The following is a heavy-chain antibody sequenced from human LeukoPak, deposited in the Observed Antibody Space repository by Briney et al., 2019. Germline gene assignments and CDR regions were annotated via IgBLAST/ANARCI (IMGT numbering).Heavy chain of an antibody. J-gene: IGHJ4*02. V-gene: IGHV3-30*04. CDR1: GFTFSSYA. D-gene: IGHD5-18*01. CDR3: VKADVDTEGFDY. Sequence: PGGSLRLSCAASGFTFSSYAMHWVRQAPGKGLEWVAVISYDGSNKYYADSVKGRFTISRDNSKNTLYLQMNSLRAEDTAVYYCVKADVDTEGFDYWGQGTLVTVSS. CDR2: ISYDGSNK.